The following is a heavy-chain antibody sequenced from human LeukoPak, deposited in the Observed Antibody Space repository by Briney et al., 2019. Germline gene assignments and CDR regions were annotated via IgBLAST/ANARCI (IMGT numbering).Heavy chain of an antibody. D-gene: IGHD3-9*01. CDR3: AKGEDYDILTGTFYFDY. CDR1: GVTFSSYA. Sequence: GGSLTLSCAASGVTFSSYAMSWVRQPPGKGLEWVGAICGRGGSTYYADSVKGRFTISRDNSKNTLYLQMNVLRAEDKAVYYCAKGEDYDILTGTFYFDYWRQGTLVTVSS. J-gene: IGHJ4*02. V-gene: IGHV3-23*01. CDR2: ICGRGGST.